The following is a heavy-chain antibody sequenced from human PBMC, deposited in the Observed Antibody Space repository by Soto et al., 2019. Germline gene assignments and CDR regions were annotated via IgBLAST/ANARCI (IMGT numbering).Heavy chain of an antibody. D-gene: IGHD3-22*01. Sequence: GGSLRLSCAASGFTFSSYAMSWVRQAPGKGLEWVSAISGSGGSTYYADSVKGRFTISRDNSKNTLYLQMNSLRAEDTAVYYCAKTIVVGQKMAIWFVPWGQGTLVKVSS. CDR3: AKTIVVGQKMAIWFVP. J-gene: IGHJ5*02. CDR1: GFTFSSYA. CDR2: ISGSGGST. V-gene: IGHV3-23*01.